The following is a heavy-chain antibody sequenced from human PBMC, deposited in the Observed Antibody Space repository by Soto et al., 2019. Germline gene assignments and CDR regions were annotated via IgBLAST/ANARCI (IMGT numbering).Heavy chain of an antibody. D-gene: IGHD3-22*01. CDR3: ARDQHPITMIVVVIKRADAFDI. CDR1: GYTFTSYG. J-gene: IGHJ3*02. Sequence: KVSCKASGYTFTSYGISWVRQAPGQGLECMGWISAYNGNTNYAQKLQGRVTMTTDTSTSTAYMELRSLRSDDTAVYYCARDQHPITMIVVVIKRADAFDIWGQGTMVTVSS. CDR2: ISAYNGNT. V-gene: IGHV1-18*01.